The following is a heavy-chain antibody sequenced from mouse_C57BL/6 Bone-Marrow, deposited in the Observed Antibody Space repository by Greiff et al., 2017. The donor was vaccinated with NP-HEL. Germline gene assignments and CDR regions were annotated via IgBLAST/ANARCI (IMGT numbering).Heavy chain of an antibody. D-gene: IGHD2-4*01. J-gene: IGHJ1*03. Sequence: DVKLVESGGGLVKPGGSLKLSCAASGFTFSSYAMSWVRQTPEKRLEWVATISDGGSYTYYPDNVKGRFTISRDNAKNNLYLQMSHLKSEDTAMYYCARVGGLRRHFDVWGTGTTVTVSS. CDR3: ARVGGLRRHFDV. V-gene: IGHV5-4*03. CDR2: ISDGGSYT. CDR1: GFTFSSYA.